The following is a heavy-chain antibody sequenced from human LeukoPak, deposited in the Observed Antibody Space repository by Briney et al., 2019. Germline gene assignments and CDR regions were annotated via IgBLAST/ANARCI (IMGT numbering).Heavy chain of an antibody. D-gene: IGHD3-22*01. CDR3: ARVHYSSGIHGGSWYLDP. CDR1: GGSIINYD. CDR2: IYSSGSS. J-gene: IGHJ2*01. Sequence: PSETLSLTCTVSGGSIINYDWSWIRQPPGKGLEWIGYIYSSGSSYYNPSLKSRVTISVDTSTNQFSVKLGSVTAADTAVYFCARVHYSSGIHGGSWYLDPWGRGTLVTVSS. V-gene: IGHV4-59*01.